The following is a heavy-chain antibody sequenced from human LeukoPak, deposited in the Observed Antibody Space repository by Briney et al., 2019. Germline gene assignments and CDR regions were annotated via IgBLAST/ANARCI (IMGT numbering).Heavy chain of an antibody. D-gene: IGHD6-6*01. V-gene: IGHV3-53*01. Sequence: GGSLRLSCAASGFTVSSNYMSWVRQAPGKGLEWVSVIYSGGSTYYADSVKGRFTISRDNSKNTLYLQMNSLRAEDTAVYYCARDNAPYTSSSSGLGLFDYWGQGTLVSVSS. CDR2: IYSGGST. CDR3: ARDNAPYTSSSSGLGLFDY. CDR1: GFTVSSNY. J-gene: IGHJ4*02.